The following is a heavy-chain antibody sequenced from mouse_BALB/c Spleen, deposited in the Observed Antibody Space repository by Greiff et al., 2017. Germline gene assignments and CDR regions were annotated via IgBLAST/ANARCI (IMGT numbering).Heavy chain of an antibody. Sequence: QVQLQQSGPELVKPGASVKISCKASGYAFSSSWMNWVKQRPGQGLEWIGRIYPGDGDTNYNGKFKGKATLTADKSSSTAYMQLSSLTSVDSAVYFCARGGDYDYDPWFAYWGQGTLVTVSA. CDR3: ARGGDYDYDPWFAY. D-gene: IGHD2-4*01. J-gene: IGHJ3*01. V-gene: IGHV1-82*01. CDR2: IYPGDGDT. CDR1: GYAFSSSW.